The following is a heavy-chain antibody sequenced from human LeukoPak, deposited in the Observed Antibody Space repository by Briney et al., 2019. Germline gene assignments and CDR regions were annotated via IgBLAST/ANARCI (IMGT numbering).Heavy chain of an antibody. CDR2: IYHSGST. V-gene: IGHV4-4*02. J-gene: IGHJ4*02. CDR1: GFNFTRYW. D-gene: IGHD3-22*01. Sequence: GSLRLSCAASGFNFTRYWMSWVRQPPGKGLEWIGEIYHSGSTNYNPSLKSRVTISVDNSKNQFSLKLSSVTAADTAVYYCARLWTGYSDSSGYYYLDYWGQGTLVTVSS. CDR3: ARLWTGYSDSSGYYYLDY.